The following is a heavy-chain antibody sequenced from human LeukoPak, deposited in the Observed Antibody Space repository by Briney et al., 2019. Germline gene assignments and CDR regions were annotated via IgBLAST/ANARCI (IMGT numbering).Heavy chain of an antibody. V-gene: IGHV1-8*02. D-gene: IGHD4-17*01. Sequence: ASVKVSCRASGYLITYSDINWVRRAAGQGLEWMGWMNPNSGNTGYAQRFQGRVTMTRDTSLNTAYMEFSSLTSEDTAVYYCVRDTDGASRADDPFDVWGQGTLVTVSS. CDR1: GYLITYSD. CDR3: VRDTDGASRADDPFDV. J-gene: IGHJ3*01. CDR2: MNPNSGNT.